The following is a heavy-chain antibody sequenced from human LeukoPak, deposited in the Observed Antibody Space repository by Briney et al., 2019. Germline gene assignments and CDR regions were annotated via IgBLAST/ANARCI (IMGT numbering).Heavy chain of an antibody. CDR3: VKGVRMGVTSFFDI. CDR1: EFTFSNYA. D-gene: IGHD1-26*01. J-gene: IGHJ3*02. V-gene: IGHV3-23*01. Sequence: PGGSLRLSCAASEFTFSNYAMSWVRQAPGKGLEWVSGSTGTGYSTYYADSVKGRFTISRDNSKNTLYLQMNSLRAEDTAVHYCVKGVRMGVTSFFDIWGKGKMVTVFS. CDR2: STGTGYST.